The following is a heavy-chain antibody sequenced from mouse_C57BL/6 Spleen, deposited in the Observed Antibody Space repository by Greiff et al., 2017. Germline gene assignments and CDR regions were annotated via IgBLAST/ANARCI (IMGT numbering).Heavy chain of an antibody. Sequence: VQGVESGPELVKPGASVKISCKASGYAFSSSWMNWVKQRPGKGLEWIGRIYPGDGDTNYNGKFKGKATLTADKSSSTAYMPLSSLTSEDSAVYFCAAQAPDYWGQGTTLTVSS. CDR1: GYAFSSSW. D-gene: IGHD3-2*02. V-gene: IGHV1-82*01. J-gene: IGHJ2*01. CDR3: AAQAPDY. CDR2: IYPGDGDT.